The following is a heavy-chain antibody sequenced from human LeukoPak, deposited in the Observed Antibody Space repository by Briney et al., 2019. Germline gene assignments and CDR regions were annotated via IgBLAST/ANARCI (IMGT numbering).Heavy chain of an antibody. J-gene: IGHJ6*02. V-gene: IGHV4-61*01. CDR3: ARDNNGMDV. CDR2: IYYSGST. Sequence: SETLSLTCTVSGGSISSSSYYWGWIRQPPGKGLEWIGYIYYSGSTNYNPSLKSRVTISVDTSKNQFSLKLSSVTAADTAVYYCARDNNGMDVWGQGTTVTVSS. CDR1: GGSISSSSYY.